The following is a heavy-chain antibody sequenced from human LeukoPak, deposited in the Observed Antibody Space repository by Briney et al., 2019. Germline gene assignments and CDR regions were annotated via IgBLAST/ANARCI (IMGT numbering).Heavy chain of an antibody. CDR2: ITRNGDRK. Sequence: GGSLTLPCSAFGFTFSDLAMHWVRQAPGKGLEYVSGITRNGDRKFYADSVKGRFTISRDNSKNTLYLQMSSLNPEDTAVYYCVNQISGWVYWGHGTLFTVSS. CDR3: VNQISGWVY. J-gene: IGHJ4*01. D-gene: IGHD6-19*01. CDR1: GFTFSDLA. V-gene: IGHV3-64D*06.